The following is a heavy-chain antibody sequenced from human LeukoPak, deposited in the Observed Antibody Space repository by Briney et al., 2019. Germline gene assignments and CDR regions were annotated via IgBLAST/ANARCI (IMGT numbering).Heavy chain of an antibody. D-gene: IGHD6-13*01. CDR3: ASRGLIAAAGTRNPPPFDY. J-gene: IGHJ4*02. Sequence: ASVKVSCKASGGTFSSYAISWVRQAPGQGLEWMGGIIPIFGTANYAQKFQGRVTITADKSTSTAYMELSSLRSEDTAVYYCASRGLIAAAGTRNPPPFDYWGQGTLVTVSS. V-gene: IGHV1-69*06. CDR2: IIPIFGTA. CDR1: GGTFSSYA.